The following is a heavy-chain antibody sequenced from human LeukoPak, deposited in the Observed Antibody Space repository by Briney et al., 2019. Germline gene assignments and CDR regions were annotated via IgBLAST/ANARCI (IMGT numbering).Heavy chain of an antibody. J-gene: IGHJ3*02. CDR2: INPNSGGT. CDR1: GYTFTSYY. V-gene: IGHV1-2*02. CDR3: ARVGAHQLLWFGELLGAFDI. Sequence: GASVKVSCKASGYTFTSYYMHWVRQAPGQGLEWMGWINPNSGGTNYAQKFQGRVTMTRDTSISTAYMELSRLRSDDTAVYYCARVGAHQLLWFGELLGAFDIWGQGTMVTVSS. D-gene: IGHD3-10*01.